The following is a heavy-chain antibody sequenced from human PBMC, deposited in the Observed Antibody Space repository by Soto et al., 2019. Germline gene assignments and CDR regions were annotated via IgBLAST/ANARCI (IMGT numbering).Heavy chain of an antibody. CDR1: GFTFSSYA. D-gene: IGHD5-18*01. Sequence: EVQLLESGGGLVQPGGSLRLSCAASGFTFSSYAMSWVRQAPGKGLEWVSAISGSGGSTYYADSVKGRFTISRDNSKNTLYLQRNSLRAEDTAVYYCAKRLEVQLWPYGMDVWGQGTTVTVSS. V-gene: IGHV3-23*01. J-gene: IGHJ6*02. CDR3: AKRLEVQLWPYGMDV. CDR2: ISGSGGST.